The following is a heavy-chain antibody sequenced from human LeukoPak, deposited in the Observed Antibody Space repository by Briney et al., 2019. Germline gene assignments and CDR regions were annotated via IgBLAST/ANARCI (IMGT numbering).Heavy chain of an antibody. J-gene: IGHJ6*03. V-gene: IGHV4-4*09. Sequence: PSETLSLTCTVSGGSISGYHWSWFRQPPGKGLEWIGYIYTSGSTNYNPSLKSRVTISVDTSKNQFSLKLSSVTAADTAVYYCASTLEVYSSSSRPAGYYYYMDVWGKGTTVTVSS. CDR3: ASTLEVYSSSSRPAGYYYYMDV. CDR1: GGSISGYH. D-gene: IGHD6-6*01. CDR2: IYTSGST.